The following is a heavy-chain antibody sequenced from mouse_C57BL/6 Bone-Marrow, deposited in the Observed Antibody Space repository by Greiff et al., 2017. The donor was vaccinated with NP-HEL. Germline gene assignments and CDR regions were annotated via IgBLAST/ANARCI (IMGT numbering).Heavy chain of an antibody. CDR2: ISYSGST. J-gene: IGHJ1*03. D-gene: IGHD1-1*01. CDR3: ARSLNYYGSLYWYFDV. Sequence: EVQLQESGPGLAKPSQTLSLTCSVTGYSITSDYWNWIRKFPGNKLEYMGYISYSGSTYYNPSLKSRISITRDTSKNQYYLQLNSVTTEDTATYYCARSLNYYGSLYWYFDVWGTGTTVTVSS. V-gene: IGHV3-8*01. CDR1: GYSITSDY.